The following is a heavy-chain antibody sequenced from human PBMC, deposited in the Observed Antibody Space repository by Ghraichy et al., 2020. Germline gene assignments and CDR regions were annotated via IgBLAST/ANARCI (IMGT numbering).Heavy chain of an antibody. Sequence: SETLSLTCALSRGSISSHSWTWIRQPPGKGLEWIGYIHTDGHTNYNPSLKRRVSISVDTSKNQFSLKLTSVTAADTATYYCTRGGHWLDNDYRGQGTLVTVSS. CDR3: TRGGHWLDNDY. J-gene: IGHJ4*02. CDR2: IHTDGHT. V-gene: IGHV4-4*08. D-gene: IGHD6-19*01. CDR1: RGSISSHS.